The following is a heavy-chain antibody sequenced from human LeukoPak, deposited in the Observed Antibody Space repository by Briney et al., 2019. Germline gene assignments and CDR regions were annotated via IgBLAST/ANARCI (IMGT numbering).Heavy chain of an antibody. Sequence: ASVKVSCKASGYTFTGYYMHWVRQAPGQGLEWMGWINPNSGGTNYAQKFQGRVTMTRDTSISTAYMELSRLRSDDTAVYYCARSLIGITMVRGVSYWGQGTLVTVSS. D-gene: IGHD3-10*01. CDR3: ARSLIGITMVRGVSY. J-gene: IGHJ4*02. CDR1: GYTFTGYY. CDR2: INPNSGGT. V-gene: IGHV1-2*02.